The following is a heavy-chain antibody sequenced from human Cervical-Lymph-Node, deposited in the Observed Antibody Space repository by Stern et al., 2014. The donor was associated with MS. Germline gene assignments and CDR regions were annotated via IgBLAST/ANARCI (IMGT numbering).Heavy chain of an antibody. J-gene: IGHJ4*02. CDR3: ARETHYDFWSGSWGPFDY. Sequence: QLQLQESGPGLVKPSETLSLTCTVSGGSISSYYWSWIRQPPGKGLEWIWYIYYSGSTNYNPSLKSRVTISVDTSKNQFSLKLSSVIAADTAVYYCARETHYDFWSGSWGPFDYWGQGTLVTVSS. CDR2: IYYSGST. CDR1: GGSISSYY. D-gene: IGHD3-3*01. V-gene: IGHV4-59*01.